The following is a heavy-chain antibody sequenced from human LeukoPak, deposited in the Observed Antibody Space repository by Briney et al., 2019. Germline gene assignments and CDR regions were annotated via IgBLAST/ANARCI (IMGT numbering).Heavy chain of an antibody. V-gene: IGHV1-69*01. D-gene: IGHD3-9*01. CDR3: ARASVLRYFDWLLYGYFDY. CDR2: IIPIFGTA. CDR1: GGTFSSYA. J-gene: IGHJ4*02. Sequence: GASVKVSCKASGGTFSSYAISWVRQAPGQGLEWMGGIIPIFGTANYAQKFQGSVTITADESTSTAYMELSSLRSEDTAVYYCARASVLRYFDWLLYGYFDYWGQGTLVTVSS.